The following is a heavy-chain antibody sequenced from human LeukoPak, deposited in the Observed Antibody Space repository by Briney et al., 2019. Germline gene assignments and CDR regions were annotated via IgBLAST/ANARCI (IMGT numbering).Heavy chain of an antibody. CDR3: ASSGYSSSSLTDY. V-gene: IGHV4-59*11. J-gene: IGHJ4*02. CDR1: GGSISSHY. D-gene: IGHD6-6*01. Sequence: PSETLCLTCTVSGGSISSHYWSWIRQPPGKGLEWIGYIYYSGSTNYNPSLKSRVTISVDTSKNQFSLKLSSVTAADTAVYYCASSGYSSSSLTDYWGQGTLVTVSS. CDR2: IYYSGST.